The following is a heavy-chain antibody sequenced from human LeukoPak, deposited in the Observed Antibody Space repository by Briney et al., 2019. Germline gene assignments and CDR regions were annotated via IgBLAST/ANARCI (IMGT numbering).Heavy chain of an antibody. CDR2: FDPEDGET. D-gene: IGHD3-16*01. CDR1: GYTLTELS. V-gene: IGHV1-24*01. Sequence: GASVNVSCTVSGYTLTELSMHWVRQAPGKGLEWMGGFDPEDGETIYAQKFQGRVTMTEDTSTDTAYMELSSLRSEDTAVYYCATVAEAYVFYFDYWGQGTLVTVSS. J-gene: IGHJ4*02. CDR3: ATVAEAYVFYFDY.